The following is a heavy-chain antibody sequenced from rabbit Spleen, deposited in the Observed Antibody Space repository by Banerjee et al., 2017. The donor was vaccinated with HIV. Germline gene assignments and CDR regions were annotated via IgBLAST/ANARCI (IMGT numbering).Heavy chain of an antibody. V-gene: IGHV1S40*01. CDR2: IAGDSSGFT. J-gene: IGHJ6*01. CDR3: ARDTGSSFSSYGMDL. CDR1: GIDFNSYYY. Sequence: VESGGGLVKPGASLTLTCKASGIDFNSYYYMCWVRPAPGKGLEWISCIAGDSSGFTYSATWAKGRFTCSKTSSTTVTLQMTSLTVADTATYFCARDTGSSFSSYGMDLWGQGTLVTVS. D-gene: IGHD8-1*01.